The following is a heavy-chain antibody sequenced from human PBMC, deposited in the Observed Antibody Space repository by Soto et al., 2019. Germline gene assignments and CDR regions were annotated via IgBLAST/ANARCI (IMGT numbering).Heavy chain of an antibody. V-gene: IGHV3-11*01. CDR2: ISSREVTI. CDR3: ARVSASGWHVNGRDYFDS. J-gene: IGHJ4*02. Sequence: VLLVESGGGLVKPGGSLRLSCAASGFTFSNYYMAWIRQAPGKGLECLSYISSREVTIYYADSVKGRFTISRDNTKNSLYLQMSSLRDEDTGVYYCARVSASGWHVNGRDYFDSWGQGTLVTVSS. CDR1: GFTFSNYY. D-gene: IGHD6-19*01.